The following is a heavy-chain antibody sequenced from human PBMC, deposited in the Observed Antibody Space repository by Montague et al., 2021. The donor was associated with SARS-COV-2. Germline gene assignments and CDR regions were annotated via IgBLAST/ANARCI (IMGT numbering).Heavy chain of an antibody. Sequence: SLRLSCAASGFTFSSYDMHWVRQATGKGLEWVSTIGTAGDTYYPGSVKGRFTISRENAKNSLYLQMNSLRAGDTAVYYCAGGGYYDSSGYCSDAFDIWGQGTMVTVSS. J-gene: IGHJ3*02. D-gene: IGHD3-22*01. CDR2: IGTAGDT. V-gene: IGHV3-13*01. CDR1: GFTFSSYD. CDR3: AGGGYYDSSGYCSDAFDI.